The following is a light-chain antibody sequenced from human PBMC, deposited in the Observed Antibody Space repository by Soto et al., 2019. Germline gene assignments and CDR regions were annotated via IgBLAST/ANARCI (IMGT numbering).Light chain of an antibody. V-gene: IGKV1-39*01. CDR1: QSISSH. CDR2: AAS. J-gene: IGKJ4*01. CDR3: QHSHSTPIT. Sequence: DIQMTQSPSSLSASVGDRVTITCRASQSISSHLNWYQQKPGKAPKLLIYAASSLQSGVTSRFSGSGSGTEFTLTISSLQPEDFATYSCQHSHSTPITFGGGTKVDIK.